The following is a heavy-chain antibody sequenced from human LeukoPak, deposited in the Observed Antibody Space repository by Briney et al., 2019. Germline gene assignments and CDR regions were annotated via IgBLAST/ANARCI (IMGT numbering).Heavy chain of an antibody. J-gene: IGHJ4*02. CDR1: GGSISGGGYY. D-gene: IGHD3-22*01. CDR2: IYYSGST. V-gene: IGHV4-31*03. Sequence: SQTLSLTCTVSGGSISGGGYYWSWIRQHPGKGLEWIGYIYYSGSTYYNPSLKSRVTISVDTSKNQFSLKLSSVTAADTAVYYCARESRDYYYDSSGNFDYWGQGTLVTVSS. CDR3: ARESRDYYYDSSGNFDY.